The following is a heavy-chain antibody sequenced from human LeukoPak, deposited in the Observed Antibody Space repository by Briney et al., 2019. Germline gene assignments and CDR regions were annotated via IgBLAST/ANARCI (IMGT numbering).Heavy chain of an antibody. CDR2: FYYSGST. D-gene: IGHD3-10*01. J-gene: IGHJ4*02. CDR1: GGSISTYY. CDR3: ARTGSGSYFDN. Sequence: SETLSLTCIVSGGSISTYYWSWIRQPPGKGLEWIGYFYYSGSTNYNPSLKSRVTISVDTSKNHLSLKLSSVTAADTAVYHCARTGSGSYFDNWGQGTLVTVSS. V-gene: IGHV4-59*01.